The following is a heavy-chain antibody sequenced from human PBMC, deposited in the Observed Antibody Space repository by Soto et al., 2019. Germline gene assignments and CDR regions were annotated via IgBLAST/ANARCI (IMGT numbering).Heavy chain of an antibody. CDR1: GFTFSTYS. Sequence: EVQLVESGGGLVQPGGSLRLSCAASGFTFSTYSMSWVRQAPGKGLEWVSYISSTSTTIYYADSVKGRFTISRDNAKNSLYLHMNSLSAEDTAVYYWARDRGCSGGICYRDLDYWGQGTLVTVSS. CDR3: ARDRGCSGGICYRDLDY. J-gene: IGHJ4*02. CDR2: ISSTSTTI. D-gene: IGHD2-15*01. V-gene: IGHV3-48*01.